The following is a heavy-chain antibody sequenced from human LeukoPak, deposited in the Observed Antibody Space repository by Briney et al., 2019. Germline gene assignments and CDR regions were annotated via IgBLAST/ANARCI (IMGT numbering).Heavy chain of an antibody. CDR1: GLTFSNEW. J-gene: IGHJ4*02. D-gene: IGHD2-2*01. Sequence: GGSLSLSCAPSGLTFSNEWVCWVRHSPGKWLEWVANINQDESKKYYADSVKGRFTISRDNAKNSLYLQMSSLTAEDTAIYYCARDHAYRADYWGQGTLVTVSS. CDR3: ARDHAYRADY. CDR2: INQDESKK. V-gene: IGHV3-7*01.